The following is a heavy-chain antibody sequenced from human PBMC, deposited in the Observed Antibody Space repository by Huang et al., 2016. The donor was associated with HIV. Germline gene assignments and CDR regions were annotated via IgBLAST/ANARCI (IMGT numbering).Heavy chain of an antibody. J-gene: IGHJ6*02. CDR1: GGSFTGNY. CDR2: VNDSGAT. V-gene: IGHV4-34*02. Sequence: QMQLQQRGAGLLKPSETLSLTCGVSGGSFTGNYLPWIRQAPGKGLEWIGEVNDSGATNYNPSLNGRVTISLDKSKRELSLNLRSVTAADTAVYYCARQWTILEWLLGLDVWGQGTTVIVSS. CDR3: ARQWTILEWLLGLDV. D-gene: IGHD3-3*01.